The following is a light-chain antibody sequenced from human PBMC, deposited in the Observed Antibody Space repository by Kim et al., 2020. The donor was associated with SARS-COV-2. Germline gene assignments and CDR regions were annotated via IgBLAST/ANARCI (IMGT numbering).Light chain of an antibody. Sequence: VSPGQPARITCSGDVLAKKYARWFQQKPGQAPVLVIYKDSERPSGIPERFSGSSSGTTVTLTISGTQVEDEADYYCYSAADNNLWVFGGGTKLTVL. CDR2: KDS. J-gene: IGLJ3*02. V-gene: IGLV3-27*01. CDR3: YSAADNNLWV. CDR1: VLAKKY.